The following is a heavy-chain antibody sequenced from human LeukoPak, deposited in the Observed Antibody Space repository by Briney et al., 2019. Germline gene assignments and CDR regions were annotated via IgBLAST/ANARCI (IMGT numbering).Heavy chain of an antibody. CDR2: ISAYNGNT. CDR1: GYTFTSYA. D-gene: IGHD6-13*01. V-gene: IGHV1-18*01. CDR3: ARETFYSSSWYLTPRAFDI. J-gene: IGHJ3*02. Sequence: ASVKVSCKASGYTFTSYAMNWVRQAPGQGLEWMGWISAYNGNTNYAQKLQGRVTMTTDTSTSTAYMELRSLRSDDTAVYYCARETFYSSSWYLTPRAFDIWGQGTMVTVSS.